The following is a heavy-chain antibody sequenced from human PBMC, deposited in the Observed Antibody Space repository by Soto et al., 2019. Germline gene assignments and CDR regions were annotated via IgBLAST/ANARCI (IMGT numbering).Heavy chain of an antibody. CDR1: GGSFSGYY. J-gene: IGHJ5*02. CDR2: INHSGST. Sequence: QVQLQKWGAGLLKPSETLSLTCAVYGGSFSGYYWSWIRQPPGKGLEWIGEINHSGSTNYNPSLKSRVTISVDTSKNQFSLKLSSVTAADTAVYYCARGGWFDPWGQGTLVTVSS. CDR3: ARGGWFDP. V-gene: IGHV4-34*01.